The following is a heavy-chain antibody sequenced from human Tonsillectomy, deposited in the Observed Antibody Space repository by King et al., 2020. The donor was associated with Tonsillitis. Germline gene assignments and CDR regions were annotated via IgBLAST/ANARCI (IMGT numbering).Heavy chain of an antibody. J-gene: IGHJ4*02. CDR2: ISYDGSNK. V-gene: IGHV3-30*18. CDR1: GFTFSSYG. CDR3: AKDLWDQHFDY. D-gene: IGHD1-26*01. Sequence: VQLVESGGGVVQPGRSLRLSCAASGFTFSSYGMHWVRQAPGKGLEWVAIISYDGSNKYYADSVKGRFTISRDNSKNTLYLQMNSLRVEDTAVYYCAKDLWDQHFDYGGQGTLVTVSS.